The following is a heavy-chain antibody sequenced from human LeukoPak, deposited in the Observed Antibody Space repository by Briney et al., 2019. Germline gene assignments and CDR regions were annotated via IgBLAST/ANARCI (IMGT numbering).Heavy chain of an antibody. D-gene: IGHD3-9*01. Sequence: SETLSLTCTVSGYSISSGYYWGWIRQPPGKGLEWIGSIYHSGSTYYNPSLKSRVTISVDTSKNQFSLKLSSVTAADTAVYYCARSGANYDILTGYYPNWFDPWGQEPWSPSPQ. CDR1: GYSISSGYY. V-gene: IGHV4-38-2*02. CDR2: IYHSGST. J-gene: IGHJ5*02. CDR3: ARSGANYDILTGYYPNWFDP.